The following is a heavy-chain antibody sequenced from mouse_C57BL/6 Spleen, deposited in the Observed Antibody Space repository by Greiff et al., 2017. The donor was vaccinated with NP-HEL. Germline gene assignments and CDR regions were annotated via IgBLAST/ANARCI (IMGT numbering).Heavy chain of an antibody. CDR2: IDPSDSYT. J-gene: IGHJ1*03. CDR3: TVTTVVAPCWYFEV. V-gene: IGHV1-69*01. D-gene: IGHD1-1*01. CDR1: GYTFTSYW. Sequence: QVQLQQPGAELVMPGASVKLSCKASGYTFTSYWMHWVKQRPGQGLEWIGEIDPSDSYTNYNQKFKGESTLTVDKSSSTAYMQLSSLTSEDSAVYYCTVTTVVAPCWYFEVWGTGTTVTVSS.